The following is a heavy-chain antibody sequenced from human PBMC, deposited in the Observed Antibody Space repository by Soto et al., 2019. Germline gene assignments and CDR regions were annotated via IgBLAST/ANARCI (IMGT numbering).Heavy chain of an antibody. Sequence: SVKVSCKASGGTFSSYAISWVRQAPGQGLEWMGGIIPIFGTANYAQKFQGRVTITADESTSTAYMELSSLRSEDTAVYYCASSRVGSGWYGGRYFDYWGQGILVTVSS. D-gene: IGHD6-19*01. CDR3: ASSRVGSGWYGGRYFDY. J-gene: IGHJ4*02. CDR2: IIPIFGTA. V-gene: IGHV1-69*13. CDR1: GGTFSSYA.